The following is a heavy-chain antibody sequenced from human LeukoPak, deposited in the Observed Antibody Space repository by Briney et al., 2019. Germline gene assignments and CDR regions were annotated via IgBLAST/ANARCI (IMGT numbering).Heavy chain of an antibody. CDR1: GFTLSSDE. V-gene: IGHV3-48*03. CDR2: ISSSGSTI. J-gene: IGHJ4*02. CDR3: AREWEQGFDC. D-gene: IGHD1-26*01. Sequence: GGSLRLSCVASGFTLSSDEMNWVSHAPGKGLEWVSYISSSGSTIYYADSVKGRFTSSRENTKNSLYLQMNSLRAEDTAVYYCAREWEQGFDCWGQGTLVSVSS.